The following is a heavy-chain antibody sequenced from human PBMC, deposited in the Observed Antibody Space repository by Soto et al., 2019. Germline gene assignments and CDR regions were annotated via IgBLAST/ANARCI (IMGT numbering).Heavy chain of an antibody. CDR1: GGSFGGYY. V-gene: IGHV4-34*01. CDR2: INHSGST. D-gene: IGHD3-10*01. CDR3: ARVRGSSSFEV. Sequence: TSETLSLTCAVYGGSFGGYYWSWIRQPPGKGLEWIGEINHSGSTNYSPSLNSRVIISVDTSKNQFSLILTSVTAADTAVYYCARVRGSSSFEVWGQGTQVTVSS. J-gene: IGHJ4*02.